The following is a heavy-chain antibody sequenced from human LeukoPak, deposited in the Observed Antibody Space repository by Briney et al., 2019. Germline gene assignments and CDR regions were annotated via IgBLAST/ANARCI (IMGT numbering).Heavy chain of an antibody. Sequence: SETLSLTCAVYGGSFSGYYWSGIRQPPGKGLEWIGEINHSGSTNYNPSLKSRVTISIDTSKNQFSLKLNSVTAADTAVYCCARGRRDGYTLYYMDVWGKGTTVTISS. CDR1: GGSFSGYY. CDR3: ARGRRDGYTLYYMDV. CDR2: INHSGST. D-gene: IGHD5-24*01. V-gene: IGHV4-34*01. J-gene: IGHJ6*03.